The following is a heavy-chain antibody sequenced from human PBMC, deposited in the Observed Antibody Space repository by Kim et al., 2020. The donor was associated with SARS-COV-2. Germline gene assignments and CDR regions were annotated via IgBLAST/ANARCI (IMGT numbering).Heavy chain of an antibody. D-gene: IGHD3-22*01. CDR3: ARHSPTYYYDSSGFADY. Sequence: SETLSLTCTVSGGSISSSSYYWGWIRQPPGKGLEWIGSIYYSGSTYYNPSLKSRVTISVDTSKNQFSLRLSSVTAADTAVYYCARHSPTYYYDSSGFADYLGQGTLVTVSS. CDR1: GGSISSSSYY. CDR2: IYYSGST. J-gene: IGHJ4*02. V-gene: IGHV4-39*01.